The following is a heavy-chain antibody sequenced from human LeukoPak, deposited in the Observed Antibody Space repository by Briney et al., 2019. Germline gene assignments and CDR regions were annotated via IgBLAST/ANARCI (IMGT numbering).Heavy chain of an antibody. CDR3: ARVVAVTGTPVYYMDV. D-gene: IGHD6-19*01. Sequence: GASVKVSCKASGYMFTGYYMHWVRQAPGQGLEWMGRINPNSGGTNYAQKFQGRVTMIRDTSISTAYMDLNRLRSDDTAVYYCARVVAVTGTPVYYMDVWGKGTTVTVSS. V-gene: IGHV1-2*06. CDR1: GYMFTGYY. J-gene: IGHJ6*03. CDR2: INPNSGGT.